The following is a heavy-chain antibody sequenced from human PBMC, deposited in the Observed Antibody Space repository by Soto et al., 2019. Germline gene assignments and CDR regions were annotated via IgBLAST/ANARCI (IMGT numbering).Heavy chain of an antibody. CDR3: AKDKVAVAGTSYYYYGMDV. CDR1: GFTFSSYA. D-gene: IGHD6-19*01. J-gene: IGHJ6*02. CDR2: ISGSGGST. V-gene: IGHV3-23*01. Sequence: EVQLLESGGGLVQPGGSLRLSCAASGFTFSSYAMSWVRQAPGKGLEWVSAISGSGGSTYYADSVKGRFTISRDNSKNTQYLQMNSLRAEDTAVYYCAKDKVAVAGTSYYYYGMDVWGQGTTVTVSS.